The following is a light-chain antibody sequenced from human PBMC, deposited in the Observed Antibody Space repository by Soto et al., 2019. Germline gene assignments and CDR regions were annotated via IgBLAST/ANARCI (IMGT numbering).Light chain of an antibody. CDR3: QQYYSYPLT. CDR2: AAS. V-gene: IGKV1-8*01. CDR1: QGISSY. Sequence: ALRITQSPSSLSAAIRYRVTITLRASQGISSYLAWYQQKPGKAPKLLIYAASTLPSGVPSRFSGSGSGTDFTLTISCLQPEDFATYYCQQYYSYPLTFGGGTKVDIK. J-gene: IGKJ4*01.